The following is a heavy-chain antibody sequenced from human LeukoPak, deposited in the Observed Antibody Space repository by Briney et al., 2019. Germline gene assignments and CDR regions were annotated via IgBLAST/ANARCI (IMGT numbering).Heavy chain of an antibody. V-gene: IGHV1-2*04. D-gene: IGHD6-13*01. Sequence: ASVKVSCKASGYTFTGYYMHWVRQAPGQGLEWMGWINPNSGGTNYAQKFQGWVTMTRDTSISTAYMELSRLRSDDTAVYYCARGQIAAGGWFDPWGRGTLVTVSS. CDR1: GYTFTGYY. J-gene: IGHJ5*02. CDR2: INPNSGGT. CDR3: ARGQIAAGGWFDP.